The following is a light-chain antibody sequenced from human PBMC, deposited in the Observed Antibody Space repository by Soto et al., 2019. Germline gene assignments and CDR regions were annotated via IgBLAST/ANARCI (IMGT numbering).Light chain of an antibody. Sequence: QSALTQPASVSGSPGQSITISCTGTSSDVGSYNLVSWYQQHPGKAPKLMIYEGSKRPSGVSNRFSGSKSGNTASLTISGLQAEDEADYYCCSYAGNSLYVFGTGTKFTVL. CDR2: EGS. J-gene: IGLJ1*01. CDR1: SSDVGSYNL. V-gene: IGLV2-23*01. CDR3: CSYAGNSLYV.